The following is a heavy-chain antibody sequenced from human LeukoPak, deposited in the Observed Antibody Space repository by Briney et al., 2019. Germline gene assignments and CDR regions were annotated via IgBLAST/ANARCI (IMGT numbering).Heavy chain of an antibody. Sequence: SETLSLTCTVSGYSISSGYYWGWIRQPPGKGLEWIGSIYHSGSTYYNPSLKSRVTISVDTSKNQFSLKLSSVTAADTAVYYCARHLSGSWSPLYYWGQGTLVTVSS. CDR3: ARHLSGSWSPLYY. D-gene: IGHD6-13*01. CDR2: IYHSGST. J-gene: IGHJ4*02. V-gene: IGHV4-38-2*02. CDR1: GYSISSGYY.